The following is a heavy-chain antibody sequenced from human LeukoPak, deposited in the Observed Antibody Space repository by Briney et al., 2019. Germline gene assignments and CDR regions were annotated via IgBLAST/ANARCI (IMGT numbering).Heavy chain of an antibody. CDR3: ARDDGYSYGFDY. CDR2: ISGNGAST. V-gene: IGHV3-23*01. CDR1: GFTFSSYA. J-gene: IGHJ4*02. Sequence: GGSLRLSCAASGFTFSSYAMGWVRQAPGKGLECVSAISGNGASTYYADSVKGRFTISRDNSKNTLYLQVDSLRAEDTAVYYCARDDGYSYGFDYWGQGTLVTVCS. D-gene: IGHD5-18*01.